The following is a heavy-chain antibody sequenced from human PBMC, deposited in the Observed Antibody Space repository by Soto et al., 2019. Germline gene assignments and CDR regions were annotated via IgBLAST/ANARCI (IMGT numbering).Heavy chain of an antibody. CDR2: VYYSGST. Sequence: SETLSLTCTVSGGSISSFYWTWIRQPPGKGLEWVGYVYYSGSTNYNPSLKSRVTISVDTSKKQFSLKLSSVTAADTAVYYCASRGYRYGYFDYWGQGTLVTVS. V-gene: IGHV4-59*08. D-gene: IGHD5-18*01. J-gene: IGHJ4*02. CDR3: ASRGYRYGYFDY. CDR1: GGSISSFY.